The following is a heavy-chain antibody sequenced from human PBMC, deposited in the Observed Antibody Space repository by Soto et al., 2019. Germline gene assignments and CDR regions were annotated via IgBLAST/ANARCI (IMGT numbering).Heavy chain of an antibody. V-gene: IGHV1-69*02. D-gene: IGHD2-15*01. CDR3: AGAATIALYYFDY. J-gene: IGHJ4*02. CDR1: GGTFSSYT. Sequence: QVQLVQSGAEVKKPGSSVKVSCKASGGTFSSYTISWVRQAPGQGLEWMGRIIPILGIANYAQKFQGRVTITADKSTNTAYMELSSLRSEDTAVYYCAGAATIALYYFDYWGQGTLVTVSS. CDR2: IIPILGIA.